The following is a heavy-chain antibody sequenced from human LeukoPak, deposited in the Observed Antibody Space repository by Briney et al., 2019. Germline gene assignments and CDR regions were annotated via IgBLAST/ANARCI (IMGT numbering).Heavy chain of an antibody. J-gene: IGHJ4*02. Sequence: AGSLRLSCSASGFSFSTYAMHWVRQAPGKGLEYVSAISIYGGSTYYADPVKGRFTISRDNSKNTLYPQMSSLRSEDTAVYYCVKGGYYYDSSGYYDYWGQGNLVTVSS. CDR3: VKGGYYYDSSGYYDY. CDR1: GFSFSTYA. V-gene: IGHV3-64D*06. CDR2: ISIYGGST. D-gene: IGHD3-22*01.